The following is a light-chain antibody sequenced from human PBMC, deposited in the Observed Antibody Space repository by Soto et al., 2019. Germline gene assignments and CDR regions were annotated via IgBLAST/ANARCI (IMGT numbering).Light chain of an antibody. CDR3: QHCNSYSEA. CDR1: QTISSW. CDR2: KAS. J-gene: IGKJ1*01. Sequence: DIQMTQSPSTLSESVGDRVTITCRASQTISSWLAWYQQKPGKAPKLLIYKASTLKSGVPSRFSGSGSGTEFTLTISSLQPDDFATYYCQHCNSYSEAFGQGTKVDIK. V-gene: IGKV1-5*03.